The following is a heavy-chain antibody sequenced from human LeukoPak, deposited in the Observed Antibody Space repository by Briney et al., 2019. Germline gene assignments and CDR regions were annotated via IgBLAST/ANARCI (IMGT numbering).Heavy chain of an antibody. CDR1: GFTFSSYW. D-gene: IGHD3-3*01. CDR2: INSDGSST. J-gene: IGHJ4*02. V-gene: IGHV3-74*01. Sequence: GGSLRLSCAASGFTFSSYWMHWVRQAPGKGLVWVSRINSDGSSTSYADSVKGRFTISRDNAKNTLYLQMNSLRAEDTAVYYCAKNPDVYYDFWSGLAYFDYWGQGTLVTVSS. CDR3: AKNPDVYYDFWSGLAYFDY.